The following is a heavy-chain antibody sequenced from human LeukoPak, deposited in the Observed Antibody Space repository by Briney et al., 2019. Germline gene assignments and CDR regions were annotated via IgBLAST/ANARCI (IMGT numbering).Heavy chain of an antibody. Sequence: GGSLVLSWAASGFTFSSYGMHWVRQAPGKGLEWVAVIWYDGSNKYYADSVKGRFTISGDNSKNTLYLQMNSLRAEDTAVYYCARDLVVGDYYDSSGYRHSWGQGTMVTVSS. CDR3: ARDLVVGDYYDSSGYRHS. J-gene: IGHJ3*01. CDR2: IWYDGSNK. V-gene: IGHV3-33*01. CDR1: GFTFSSYG. D-gene: IGHD3-22*01.